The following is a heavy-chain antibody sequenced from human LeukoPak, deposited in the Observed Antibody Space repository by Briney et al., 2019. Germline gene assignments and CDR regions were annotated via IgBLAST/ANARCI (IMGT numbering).Heavy chain of an antibody. J-gene: IGHJ6*03. Sequence: GGSLRLSCAASGFTFSSYAMSWVRQAPGKGLEWVSAISGSGGSTYYADSVKGRFTISRDNSKNTLYLQMNGLRPEDTAVYYCAKSWGYTRPYYNYMDVWGKGTTVTVSS. CDR2: ISGSGGST. D-gene: IGHD3-16*02. CDR3: AKSWGYTRPYYNYMDV. V-gene: IGHV3-23*01. CDR1: GFTFSSYA.